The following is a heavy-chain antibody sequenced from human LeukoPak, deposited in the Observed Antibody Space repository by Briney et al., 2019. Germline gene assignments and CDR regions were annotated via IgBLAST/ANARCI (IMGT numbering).Heavy chain of an antibody. CDR3: ARDAIVGDYSYSVY. Sequence: EASVKVSCKASGYTFTSYYIHWVRQVPGQGLQWMGWINPNGGGTNYPQKFQGRVTMTTDTSISTAYMELSSLRSDDTAVYFCARDAIVGDYSYSVYWGQGTLVTVSS. V-gene: IGHV1-2*02. D-gene: IGHD4-11*01. J-gene: IGHJ4*02. CDR1: GYTFTSYY. CDR2: INPNGGGT.